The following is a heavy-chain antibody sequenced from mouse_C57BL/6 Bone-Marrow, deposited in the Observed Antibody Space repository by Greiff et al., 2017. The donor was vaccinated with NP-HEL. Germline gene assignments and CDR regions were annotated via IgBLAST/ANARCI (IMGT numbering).Heavy chain of an antibody. D-gene: IGHD2-3*01. J-gene: IGHJ1*03. V-gene: IGHV5-17*01. CDR3: ARHDGQGYFDV. CDR2: ISSGSSTI. Sequence: EVKLMESGGGLVKPGGSLKLSCAASGFTFSDYGMHWVRQAPEKGLEWVAYISSGSSTIYYADTVKGRFTISRDNAKNTLFLQMTSLRSEDTAMYYCARHDGQGYFDVWGTGTTVTVSS. CDR1: GFTFSDYG.